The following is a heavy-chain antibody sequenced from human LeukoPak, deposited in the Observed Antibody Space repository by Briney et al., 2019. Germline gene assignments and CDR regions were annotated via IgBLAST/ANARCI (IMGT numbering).Heavy chain of an antibody. Sequence: GGSLRLSCAATGFTFSTYAVHWVRQAPDKGLGWVAVISYDGTNKYYTESVKGRFTLSRDNSKNTVYLQINSLRGEDTAVYYCARDSPRHCSGGSCSSGGLDVWGKGTTVTVSS. J-gene: IGHJ6*04. V-gene: IGHV3-30*04. D-gene: IGHD2-15*01. CDR1: GFTFSTYA. CDR2: ISYDGTNK. CDR3: ARDSPRHCSGGSCSSGGLDV.